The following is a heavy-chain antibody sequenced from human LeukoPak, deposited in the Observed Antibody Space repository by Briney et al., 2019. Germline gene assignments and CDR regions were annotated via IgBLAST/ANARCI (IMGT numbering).Heavy chain of an antibody. CDR1: LYTFTGYF. CDR2: INHKSGGT. V-gene: IGHV1-2*02. J-gene: IGHJ6*03. Sequence: ASVKDSCMASLYTFTGYFMHWVRQAPGQGGEWMGWINHKSGGTNYAQKLQGRVTMTRDTSISTAYMELSRLRSDDTAVYYCARDPQPSYYYYYMDVWGKGNTVTVSS. CDR3: ARDPQPSYYYYYMDV.